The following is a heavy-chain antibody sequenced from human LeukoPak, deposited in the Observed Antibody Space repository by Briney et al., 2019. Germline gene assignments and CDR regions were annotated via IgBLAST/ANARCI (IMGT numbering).Heavy chain of an antibody. J-gene: IGHJ4*02. CDR1: GFTFSNQA. CDR3: AKQLYSGGHEIFDF. D-gene: IGHD2-15*01. Sequence: GGSLRLSCAVSGFTFSNQAMSWVRQSPGKGLEWVSGFSGYGTTHYADSVKGRFTISKDKNTLYLQMNSLRAEDTAVYYCAKQLYSGGHEIFDFWGQGTLVTVSS. CDR2: FSGYGTT. V-gene: IGHV3-23*01.